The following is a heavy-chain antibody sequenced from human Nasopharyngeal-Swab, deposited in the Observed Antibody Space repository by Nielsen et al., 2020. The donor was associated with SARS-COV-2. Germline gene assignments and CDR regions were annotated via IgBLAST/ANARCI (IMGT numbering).Heavy chain of an antibody. CDR1: GFTFSNYG. V-gene: IGHV3-30*03. CDR3: ATGAGTTIYYYYGMDV. D-gene: IGHD1-7*01. J-gene: IGHJ6*02. Sequence: GESLKISCAASGFTFSNYGMHWVRQAPGKGLEWVAVISYDGSNKYYADSVKGRFTISRDNAKNSLYLQMNSLRAEDTAVYYCATGAGTTIYYYYGMDVWGQGTTVTVSS. CDR2: ISYDGSNK.